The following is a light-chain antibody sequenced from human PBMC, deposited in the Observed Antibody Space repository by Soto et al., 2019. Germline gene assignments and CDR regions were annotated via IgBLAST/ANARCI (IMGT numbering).Light chain of an antibody. CDR2: GAF. CDR3: LQYHSSPYT. Sequence: EIVLTQSPGTLSLSPGETATLSCRASRSISNSFLAWYQHKPGQAPRLLLYGAFNRATCVPDRFGGSGSGTDFTLTISRLEPEDSAVFYCLQYHSSPYTFGQGTKLEI. V-gene: IGKV3-20*01. CDR1: RSISNSF. J-gene: IGKJ2*01.